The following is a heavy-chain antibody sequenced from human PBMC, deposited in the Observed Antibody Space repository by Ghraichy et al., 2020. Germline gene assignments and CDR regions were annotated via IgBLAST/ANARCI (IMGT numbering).Heavy chain of an antibody. D-gene: IGHD5-24*01. V-gene: IGHV1-2*02. CDR2: INPNSAGT. CDR3: ARDPGRDGYLRRYYFDH. Sequence: ASVKVSCKASGYTFTDCYIHWVRQAPGQGLEWMGWINPNSAGTSYPQKFQGRVTLTSDTSISTAYMELSSLRSDDTALYYCARDPGRDGYLRRYYFDHWGQGTLVTVSS. CDR1: GYTFTDCY. J-gene: IGHJ4*02.